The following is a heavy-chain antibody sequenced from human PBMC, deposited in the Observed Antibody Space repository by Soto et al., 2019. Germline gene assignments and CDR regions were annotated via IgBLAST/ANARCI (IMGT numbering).Heavy chain of an antibody. CDR1: GGSSSSYY. CDR3: ARGRKMRGIAAAPAFDI. D-gene: IGHD6-13*01. J-gene: IGHJ3*02. V-gene: IGHV4-59*01. Sequence: TLSLTYSVSGGSSSSYYWIWIRQPPGKGLEWIGYIYYSGSTNYNPSLKSRVTISVDTSKNQFSLKLSSVTAADTAVYYCARGRKMRGIAAAPAFDIWGQGTMVTVSS. CDR2: IYYSGST.